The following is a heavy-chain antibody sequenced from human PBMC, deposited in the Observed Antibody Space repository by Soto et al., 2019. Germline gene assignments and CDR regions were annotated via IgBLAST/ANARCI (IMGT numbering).Heavy chain of an antibody. J-gene: IGHJ4*02. CDR2: IYYSGST. CDR3: ARAPARYYYDSSGYYYGDYFDY. Sequence: SETLSLTCTVSGVSISSYYWSWIRQPPGKGLEWIGYIYYSGSTSYNPSLKSRVAISVDRSKNQFSLKLSSVTAADTAVYYCARAPARYYYDSSGYYYGDYFDYWGQGTLVTVSS. CDR1: GVSISSYY. V-gene: IGHV4-59*12. D-gene: IGHD3-22*01.